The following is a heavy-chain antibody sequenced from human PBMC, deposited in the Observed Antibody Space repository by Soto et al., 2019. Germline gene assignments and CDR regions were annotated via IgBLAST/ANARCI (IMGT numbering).Heavy chain of an antibody. CDR3: ARRHVVAAKGYLDY. V-gene: IGHV4-39*01. J-gene: IGHJ4*02. CDR1: GGSISSGDYY. CDR2: IYYSGST. Sequence: PSETLSLTCTVSGGSISSGDYYWGWIRQPPGKGLEWIGSIYYSGSTYYNPSLKSRVTISVDTSKNQFSLKLSSVTAADTAVYYCARRHVVAAKGYLDYWGQGTLVTVSS. D-gene: IGHD2-15*01.